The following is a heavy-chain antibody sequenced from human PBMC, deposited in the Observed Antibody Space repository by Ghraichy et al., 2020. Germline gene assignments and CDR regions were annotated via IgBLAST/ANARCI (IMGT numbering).Heavy chain of an antibody. J-gene: IGHJ6*02. Sequence: GSLRLSCAASGFTFSSYSINWVRQAPGKGLEWVSSISSSSSDIYYADSVKGRFTISRDNAKNSLYLQMNSLRAEDTAVYYCARVVPAAMGYGMDVWGQGTTVTVSS. CDR2: ISSSSSDI. CDR1: GFTFSSYS. D-gene: IGHD2-2*01. V-gene: IGHV3-21*01. CDR3: ARVVPAAMGYGMDV.